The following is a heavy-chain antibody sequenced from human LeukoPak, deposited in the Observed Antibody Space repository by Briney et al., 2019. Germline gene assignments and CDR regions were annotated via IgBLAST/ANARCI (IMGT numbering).Heavy chain of an antibody. CDR2: IKSKTDGGTT. Sequence: PGGSLRLSCAASGFTFSNAWMSWVRQAPGKGLEWVGRIKSKTDGGTTDYAAPVKGRFTISRDDSKNTLYLQMNSLKTEDTAVYYCTTDQYYGSGSYDYWGQGTLVTVSS. CDR3: TTDQYYGSGSYDY. CDR1: GFTFSNAW. J-gene: IGHJ4*02. V-gene: IGHV3-15*01. D-gene: IGHD3-10*01.